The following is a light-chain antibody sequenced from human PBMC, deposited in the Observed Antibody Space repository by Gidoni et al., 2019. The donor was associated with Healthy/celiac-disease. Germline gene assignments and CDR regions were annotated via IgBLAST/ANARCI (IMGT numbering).Light chain of an antibody. CDR2: AAS. CDR3: QQSYSTPPR. CDR1: QSISSY. J-gene: IGKJ2*03. Sequence: DLQMTQSPSSLSASVGDRVTITCRASQSISSYLHWYQQKPGKAPKLLIYAASSLQSGVPSRFSGSGSGTDFTLTISSLQPEDFATYYCQQSYSTPPRFGQGTKLEIK. V-gene: IGKV1-39*01.